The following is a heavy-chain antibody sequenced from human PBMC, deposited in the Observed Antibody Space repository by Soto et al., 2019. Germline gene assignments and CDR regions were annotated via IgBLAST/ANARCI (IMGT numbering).Heavy chain of an antibody. J-gene: IGHJ6*02. CDR3: ARGSNSYYYYGMDV. CDR2: MNPNSGNT. V-gene: IGHV1-8*01. Sequence: GASVKVSCKASGYTFTSYDINWVRQATGQGLEWMGWMNPNSGNTGYAQKFQGRVTMTRTTSISTAYMELSSLRSEDTAVYYCARGSNSYYYYGMDVWGQGTTVTVSS. CDR1: GYTFTSYD. D-gene: IGHD4-4*01.